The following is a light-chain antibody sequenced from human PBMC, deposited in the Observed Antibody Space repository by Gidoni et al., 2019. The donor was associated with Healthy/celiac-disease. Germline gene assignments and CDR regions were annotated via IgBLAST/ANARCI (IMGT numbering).Light chain of an antibody. CDR2: GAS. CDR3: QQYNNWPPVYT. Sequence: EIVMTQSPATLSVSPGERATLSCRASQSVSSNLAWYQQTPGQAPRRLIYGASTRATGIPARFSGSGSGTEFTLTISSLQSEDFAVYYCQQYNNWPPVYTFGQGTKLEIK. V-gene: IGKV3-15*01. J-gene: IGKJ2*01. CDR1: QSVSSN.